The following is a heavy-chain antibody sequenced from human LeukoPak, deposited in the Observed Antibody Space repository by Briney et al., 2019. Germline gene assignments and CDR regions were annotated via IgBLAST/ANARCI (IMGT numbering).Heavy chain of an antibody. D-gene: IGHD3-10*01. Sequence: GGSLRLSCAASGFTFSNYALSWVRQAPGEGLEWVSAISASGTSTYYADSVKGRFTISKDNSKNALYLQMNSLRADDTAVYYCAKDRTVFRGITYYFDYWGQGTLVTVSS. J-gene: IGHJ4*02. CDR2: ISASGTST. V-gene: IGHV3-23*01. CDR1: GFTFSNYA. CDR3: AKDRTVFRGITYYFDY.